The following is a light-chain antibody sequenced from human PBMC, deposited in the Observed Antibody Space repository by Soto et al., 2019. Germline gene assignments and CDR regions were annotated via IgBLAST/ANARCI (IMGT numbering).Light chain of an antibody. Sequence: QSALTQPASVSGSPGQSITISCTGTSSDVGGHNYVSWYQQHPGKAPKLMIYEVSNRPSGVSNRFSGSKSGNTASLTISGLQAEDEADYYCSSYTITSTIVFGGGTKLTFL. CDR3: SSYTITSTIV. V-gene: IGLV2-14*01. J-gene: IGLJ2*01. CDR1: SSDVGGHNY. CDR2: EVS.